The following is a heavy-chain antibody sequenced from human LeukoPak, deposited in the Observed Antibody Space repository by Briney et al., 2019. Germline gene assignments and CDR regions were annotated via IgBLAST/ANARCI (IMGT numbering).Heavy chain of an antibody. CDR3: ARMFGGSGSYYNGEAFDI. CDR2: INTNTGNP. CDR1: GYTFTIYA. Sequence: ASVKVSFKASGYTFTIYAMNWVRQAPGQGLEWMGWINTNTGNPTYAQGFTGRFVFSLDTSVSTAYLQISSLKAEDTAVYYCARMFGGSGSYYNGEAFDIWGQGTMVTVSS. D-gene: IGHD3-10*01. J-gene: IGHJ3*02. V-gene: IGHV7-4-1*02.